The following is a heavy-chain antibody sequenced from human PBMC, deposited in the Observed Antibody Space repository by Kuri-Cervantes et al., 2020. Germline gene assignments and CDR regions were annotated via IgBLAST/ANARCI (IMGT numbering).Heavy chain of an antibody. D-gene: IGHD1-26*01. J-gene: IGHJ4*02. CDR1: GFTFSTYA. CDR2: ISGSGGSS. V-gene: IGHV3-23*01. CDR3: AKVKGRWELLRLQYYFDY. Sequence: GGSLRLSCATSGFTFSTYAMSWVRQAPGKGLEWVSAISGSGGSSYYADSVKGRFTISRDNSKNTVYLRMDSLRDEDTAVYYCAKVKGRWELLRLQYYFDYWGQGTLVTVSS.